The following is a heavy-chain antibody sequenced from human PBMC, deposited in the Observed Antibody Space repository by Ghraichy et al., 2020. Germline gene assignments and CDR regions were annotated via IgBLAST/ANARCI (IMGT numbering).Heavy chain of an antibody. CDR1: GFTFSNAW. J-gene: IGHJ6*02. CDR2: IKSKTDGGTT. D-gene: IGHD5-12*01. CDR3: TTDRGYSDGYYYYGMDV. V-gene: IGHV3-15*01. Sequence: LSLTCAASGFTFSNAWMSWVRQAPGKGLEWVGRIKSKTDGGTTDYAAPVKGRFTISRDDSKNTLYLQMNSLKTEDTAVYYCTTDRGYSDGYYYYGMDVWGQGTTVTVSS.